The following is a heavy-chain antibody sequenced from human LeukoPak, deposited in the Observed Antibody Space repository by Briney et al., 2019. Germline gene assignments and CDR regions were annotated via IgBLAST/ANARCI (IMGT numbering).Heavy chain of an antibody. D-gene: IGHD1-1*01. V-gene: IGHV1-18*04. Sequence: ASVKVSCKASGCTFTGYYMHWVRQAPGQGLEWMGWISAYNGNTNYAQKLQGRVTMTTDTSTSTAYMELRSLRSDDTAVYYCARDSLTWMVDVWGKGTTVTISS. CDR2: ISAYNGNT. J-gene: IGHJ6*04. CDR3: ARDSLTWMVDV. CDR1: GCTFTGYY.